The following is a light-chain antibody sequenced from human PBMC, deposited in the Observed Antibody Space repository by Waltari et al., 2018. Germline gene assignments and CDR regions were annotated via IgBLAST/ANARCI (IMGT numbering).Light chain of an antibody. Sequence: QSVLTQPPSVSGAPGHSVTISRTGSRSNIGAGYDVHWYQQLPGAAPKLLIYAFSNRPSGVPDRFYGSKSGTSASLAINGLQAEDEAVYYCQSYDSSLSAVFGGGTKVTVL. J-gene: IGLJ3*02. V-gene: IGLV1-40*01. CDR3: QSYDSSLSAV. CDR1: RSNIGAGYD. CDR2: AFS.